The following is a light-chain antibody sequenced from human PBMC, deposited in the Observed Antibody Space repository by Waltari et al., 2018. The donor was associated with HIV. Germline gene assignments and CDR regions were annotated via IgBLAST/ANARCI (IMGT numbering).Light chain of an antibody. Sequence: QSVLTQPPSVSGAPGKRVTLPCPGRRPNIRTPEVHRYQQLPGPAPRLLISNTNSRPSGVPDRFSGAKSGTSASLAINGLQAEDEADYYCQSSDSTLSGSVFGGGTKLTVL. V-gene: IGLV1-40*01. CDR3: QSSDSTLSGSV. J-gene: IGLJ2*01. CDR1: RPNIRTPE. CDR2: NTN.